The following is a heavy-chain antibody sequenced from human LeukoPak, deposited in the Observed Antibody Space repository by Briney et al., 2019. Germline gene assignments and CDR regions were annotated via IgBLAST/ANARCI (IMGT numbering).Heavy chain of an antibody. CDR2: IYYSGST. J-gene: IGHJ4*02. V-gene: IGHV4-39*07. CDR1: GGYISSSSYY. Sequence: MPSETLSLTCTVSGGYISSSSYYWGWIRQPPGNGLEWIGSIYYSGSTYYNPSLKSRVTISVDTSKNQFSLKLSSVTAADTAVYYCARYTGDSGWYNSDYWGQGTLVTVSS. D-gene: IGHD6-19*01. CDR3: ARYTGDSGWYNSDY.